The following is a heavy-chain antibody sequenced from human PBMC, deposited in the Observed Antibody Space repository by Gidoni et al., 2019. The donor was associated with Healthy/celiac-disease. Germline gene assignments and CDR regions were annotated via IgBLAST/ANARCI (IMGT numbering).Heavy chain of an antibody. CDR2: INHSGST. V-gene: IGHV4-34*01. Sequence: QVQLQQWGAGLLTPSETLSLPCAVYGGSFSGYYWSWIRQPPGKGLEWIGEINHSGSTNYNPSLKSRVTISVDTSKNQFSLKLSSVTAADTAVYYCARGGPGYCSGGSCYFDYYYGMDVWGQGTTVTVSS. CDR3: ARGGPGYCSGGSCYFDYYYGMDV. CDR1: GGSFSGYY. J-gene: IGHJ6*02. D-gene: IGHD2-15*01.